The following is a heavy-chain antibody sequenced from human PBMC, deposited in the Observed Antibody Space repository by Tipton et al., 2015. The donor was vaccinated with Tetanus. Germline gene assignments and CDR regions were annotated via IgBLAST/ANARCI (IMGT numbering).Heavy chain of an antibody. CDR1: GFTFSSYA. J-gene: IGHJ3*02. CDR3: AKPIVVVAAESAFDI. CDR2: ISGSGGST. D-gene: IGHD2-21*02. Sequence: SLRLSCAASGFTFSSYAMSWVRQAPGKGLEWVSAISGSGGSTYYADSVKGLFTTSRDNSKNTLYLQMNSLRAEDTAVYYCAKPIVVVAAESAFDIWGQGTMVTVSS. V-gene: IGHV3-23*01.